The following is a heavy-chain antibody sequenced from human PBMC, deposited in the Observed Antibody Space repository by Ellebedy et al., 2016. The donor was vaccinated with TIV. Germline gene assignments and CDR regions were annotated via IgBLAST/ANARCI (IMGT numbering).Heavy chain of an antibody. J-gene: IGHJ4*02. CDR1: GYTFTTLD. V-gene: IGHV1-8*01. CDR2: MSPNSGNT. D-gene: IGHD3-3*01. CDR3: ARGLSRRWMEGFY. Sequence: AASVKVSCKASGYTFTTLDINWVRQATGQGLEWMGWMSPNSGNTGFAQKFQGRVTITRDTSASTDYMELSSLRSEDTAVYYCARGLSRRWMEGFYWGQGTLVTVSS.